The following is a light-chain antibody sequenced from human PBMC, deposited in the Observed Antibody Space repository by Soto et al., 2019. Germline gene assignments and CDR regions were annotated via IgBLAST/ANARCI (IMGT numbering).Light chain of an antibody. CDR1: QSVSSSY. CDR2: GAS. V-gene: IGKV3-20*01. Sequence: EIVLTQSPGTLSLSPGERATLSCRASQSVSSSYLAWYQQKPGQAPTLLIYGASSRATGIRDRFRGSGAGRDFTLTIGRLEPEDFAVYYCPQYGSSPPYTFGQGTKLEIK. J-gene: IGKJ2*01. CDR3: PQYGSSPPYT.